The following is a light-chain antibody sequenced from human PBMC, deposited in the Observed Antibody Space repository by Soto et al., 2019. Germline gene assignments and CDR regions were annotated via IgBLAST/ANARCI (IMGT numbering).Light chain of an antibody. CDR3: ETWATNIRV. Sequence: QTVVTQSSSTSASLGSSVKLTCTLSSGHNSYIIAWHQHQPGKAPRYLMKLEGSGSYNKGSGIPDRFSGSSSGADRFLTISNLQSDDEADYYCETWATNIRVFGGGTKVTVL. CDR2: LEGSGSY. CDR1: SGHNSYI. J-gene: IGLJ2*01. V-gene: IGLV4-60*03.